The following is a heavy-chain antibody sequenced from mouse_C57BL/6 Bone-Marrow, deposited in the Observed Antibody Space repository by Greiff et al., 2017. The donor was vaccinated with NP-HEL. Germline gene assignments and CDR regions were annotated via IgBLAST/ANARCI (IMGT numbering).Heavy chain of an antibody. CDR3: ARHGYYGSSPWFAY. Sequence: VKLVESGPGLVAPSQCLSISCTVSGFSLTSYGVHWVRQPPGKGLEWLGVIWSDGSTTYNSALKSRLSISKDNSKSQVFLKMNSLQTDDTAMDYCARHGYYGSSPWFAYWGQGTLVTVSA. J-gene: IGHJ3*01. D-gene: IGHD1-1*01. CDR2: IWSDGST. CDR1: GFSLTSYG. V-gene: IGHV2-6-1*01.